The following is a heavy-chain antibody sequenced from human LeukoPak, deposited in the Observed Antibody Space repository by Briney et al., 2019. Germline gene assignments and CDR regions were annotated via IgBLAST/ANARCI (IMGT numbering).Heavy chain of an antibody. D-gene: IGHD4-17*01. CDR3: ARYDYDWYMDL. J-gene: IGHJ2*01. CDR1: GGSISSYY. CDR2: IYNTGTT. V-gene: IGHV4-4*09. Sequence: PSETLSLTCTVSGGSISSYYWSWIRQPPGQGLEWLGYIYNTGTTYYNPSLESRVTISIDTSNNQFYLKLSSMTAADTAVYYCARYDYDWYMDLWGRGTPVTVSS.